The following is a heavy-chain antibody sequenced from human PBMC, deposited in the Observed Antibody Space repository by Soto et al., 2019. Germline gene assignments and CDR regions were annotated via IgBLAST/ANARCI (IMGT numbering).Heavy chain of an antibody. J-gene: IGHJ4*02. D-gene: IGHD3-3*02. CDR1: GVSISSGDYF. Sequence: TLSLTCTVSGVSISSGDYFWGWDPQSPGTGLEWIGFIYNDGTSYYKPSLKSRIAMSVDTSNNLFSLKLTSVTAANTAVYYCTRGGHFWNGHYRDYWGQGTLVTVS. CDR3: TRGGHFWNGHYRDY. V-gene: IGHV4-30-4*01. CDR2: IYNDGTS.